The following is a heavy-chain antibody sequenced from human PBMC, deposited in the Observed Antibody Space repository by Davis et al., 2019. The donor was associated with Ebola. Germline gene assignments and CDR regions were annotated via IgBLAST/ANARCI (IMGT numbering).Heavy chain of an antibody. CDR2: IWYDGSNK. V-gene: IGHV3-33*01. CDR1: GFTFSSYG. D-gene: IGHD2-21*01. J-gene: IGHJ4*02. CDR3: ARAGGWVRRYCGGDCSDY. Sequence: GGSLRLSCAASGFTFSSYGMHWVRQAPGKGLEWVAVIWYDGSNKYYADSVKGRFTISRDNAKNSLYLQMNSLRAEDTAVYYCARAGGWVRRYCGGDCSDYWGQGTLVTVSS.